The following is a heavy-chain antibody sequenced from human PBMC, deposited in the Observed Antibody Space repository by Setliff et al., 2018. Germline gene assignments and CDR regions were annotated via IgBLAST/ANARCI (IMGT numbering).Heavy chain of an antibody. CDR3: ARDTMVRGVIIPGMDY. Sequence: GSLRLSCVTSGFTFSRYWMSWVRQAPGKGLEWVSYISSSGSTIYYADSVKGRFTISRDNAKNSLYLQMNSLRAEDTAVYYCARDTMVRGVIIPGMDYWGQGTLVTVSS. V-gene: IGHV3-11*04. CDR1: GFTFSRYW. J-gene: IGHJ4*02. D-gene: IGHD3-10*01. CDR2: ISSSGSTI.